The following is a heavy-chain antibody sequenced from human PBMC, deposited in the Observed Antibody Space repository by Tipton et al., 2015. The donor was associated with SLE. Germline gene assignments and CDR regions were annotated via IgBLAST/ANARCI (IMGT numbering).Heavy chain of an antibody. CDR1: GFTFSSYA. CDR2: ISYDGSNK. J-gene: IGHJ4*02. Sequence: SLRLSCAASGFTFSSYAMHWVRQAPGKGLEWVAVISYDGSNKYYADSVKGRFTISRDNSKNTLYLQMNSLIAEDTAVYYCASYYDSSGYPRYYFDYWGQGTLVTVSS. D-gene: IGHD3-22*01. V-gene: IGHV3-30*04. CDR3: ASYYDSSGYPRYYFDY.